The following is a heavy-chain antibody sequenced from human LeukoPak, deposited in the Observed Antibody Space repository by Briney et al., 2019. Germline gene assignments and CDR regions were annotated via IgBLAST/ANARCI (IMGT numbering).Heavy chain of an antibody. Sequence: PSETLSLTCTVSGGSISSYYWSWIRQPPGKGLEWIGYIYYSGSTNYNPSLKSRVTISVDTSKNQFSLKLSSVTAADTAVYYCARFKRAGGWSYFDHWGQGTLVTVSS. V-gene: IGHV4-59*01. CDR2: IYYSGST. D-gene: IGHD6-19*01. CDR3: ARFKRAGGWSYFDH. CDR1: GGSISSYY. J-gene: IGHJ4*02.